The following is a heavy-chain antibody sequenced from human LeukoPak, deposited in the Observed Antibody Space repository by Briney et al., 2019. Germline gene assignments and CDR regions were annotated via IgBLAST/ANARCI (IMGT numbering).Heavy chain of an antibody. Sequence: EGSLRLSCEASGYIFDNYAIHWVRQAPGKGLEWVSRVVADGDDTYYAEYVKGRFTISRDNSKNSLYMQMKSLRSEDTALYYCVTDRYDNPGGNAGDYLDYWGKGTLVTVSS. CDR3: VTDRYDNPGGNAGDYLDY. V-gene: IGHV3-43*02. CDR1: GYIFDNYA. CDR2: VVADGDDT. D-gene: IGHD3-10*01. J-gene: IGHJ4*02.